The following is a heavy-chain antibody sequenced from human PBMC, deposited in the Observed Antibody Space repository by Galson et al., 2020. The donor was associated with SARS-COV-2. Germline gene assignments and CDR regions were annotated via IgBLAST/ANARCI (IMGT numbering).Heavy chain of an antibody. CDR3: TRSTDWTGDY. D-gene: IGHD1-1*01. Sequence: GESLKISCAASGFNFNIYSMNWVRQAPGKGLEWIAYITGGSNIIHYADSVKSRFTISRDNAKNAVYLQMDSLRDEDTATYYCTRSTDWTGDYWGQGTLVTVSS. J-gene: IGHJ4*02. V-gene: IGHV3-48*02. CDR1: GFNFNIYS. CDR2: ITGGSNII.